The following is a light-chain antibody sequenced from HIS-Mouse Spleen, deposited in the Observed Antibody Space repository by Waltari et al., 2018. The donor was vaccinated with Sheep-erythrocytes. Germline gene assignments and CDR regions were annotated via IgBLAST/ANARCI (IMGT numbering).Light chain of an antibody. J-gene: IGLJ1*01. CDR1: RSAVGGYNF. Sequence: QSALTQPRSVSGSPGQSVTISCPGTRSAVGGYNFFSWYQQHPGKAPKLMIYDVSKRPSGVPDRFSGSKSGNTASLTISGLQAEDEADYYCCSYAGSYNHVFATGTKVTVL. V-gene: IGLV2-11*01. CDR2: DVS. CDR3: CSYAGSYNHV.